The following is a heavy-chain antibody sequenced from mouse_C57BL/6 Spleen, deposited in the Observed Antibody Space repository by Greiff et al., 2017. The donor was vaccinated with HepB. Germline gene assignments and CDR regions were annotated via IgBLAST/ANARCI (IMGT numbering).Heavy chain of an antibody. J-gene: IGHJ4*01. CDR3: ARSAYYSTTNYAMDY. Sequence: QVQLQQPGAELVMPGASVKLSCKASGYTFTSYWMHWVKQRPGQGLEWIGEIDPSDSYTNYNQKFKGKSTLTVDKSSSTAYMQLSSLTSEDSAVYYCARSAYYSTTNYAMDYWGQGTSVTVSS. D-gene: IGHD2-5*01. V-gene: IGHV1-69*01. CDR2: IDPSDSYT. CDR1: GYTFTSYW.